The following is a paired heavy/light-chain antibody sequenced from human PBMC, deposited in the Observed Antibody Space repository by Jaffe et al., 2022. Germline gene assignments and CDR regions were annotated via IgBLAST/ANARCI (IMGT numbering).Light chain of an antibody. J-gene: IGKJ2*01. V-gene: IGKV1-39*01. CDR1: QSISSY. CDR3: QQSYSTPYT. Sequence: DIQMTQSPSSLSASVGDRVTINCRASQSISSYLNWYQQKPGKAPNLLIYAASTLESGVPSRFSGSGSGTDFTLTISSLQPQDFATYYCQQSYSTPYTFGQGTKLEIK. CDR2: AAS.
Heavy chain of an antibody. CDR1: GYTFTAYY. CDR2: INPNSGVT. J-gene: IGHJ5*02. V-gene: IGHV1-2*02. CDR3: ARLDGYGSGSYYTWFDP. D-gene: IGHD3-10*01. Sequence: QVQLVQSGAEVKKPGASVKVSCKASGYTFTAYYMHWVRQAPGQGLEWMGWINPNSGVTNYAQKFQGRVTMTRDTSISTAYMELSRLRSDDTAVYYCARLDGYGSGSYYTWFDPWGQGTLVTVSS.